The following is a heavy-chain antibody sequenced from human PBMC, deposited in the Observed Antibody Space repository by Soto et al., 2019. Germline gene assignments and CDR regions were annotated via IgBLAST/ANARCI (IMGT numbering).Heavy chain of an antibody. CDR2: LIPVFDTP. CDR3: ASTPVNGRYSYYGMDA. D-gene: IGHD4-4*01. J-gene: IGHJ6*02. Sequence: GASVKVSCKTGSFYAVSWVRQAPGQGLEWMGGLIPVFDTPSYAQKFQGRVTITADESKSTAYMELSSLRSEDTALYYCASTPVNGRYSYYGMDAWDQGIAVTVSS. CDR1: GSFYA. V-gene: IGHV1-69*13.